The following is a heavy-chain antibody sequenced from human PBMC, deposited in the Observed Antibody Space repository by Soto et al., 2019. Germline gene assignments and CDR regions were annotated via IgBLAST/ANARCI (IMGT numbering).Heavy chain of an antibody. J-gene: IGHJ4*02. CDR1: GGSISIYY. CDR2: IYYSGST. Sequence: PSETLSLTCTVSGGSISIYYWSWIRQPPGKGLEWIGYIYYSGSTNYNPSLKSRVTISVDTSKNQFSLKLSSVTAADTAVYYCARKGLVTAMVSYFDYGGQGTLVTVSS. CDR3: ARKGLVTAMVSYFDY. V-gene: IGHV4-59*01. D-gene: IGHD5-18*01.